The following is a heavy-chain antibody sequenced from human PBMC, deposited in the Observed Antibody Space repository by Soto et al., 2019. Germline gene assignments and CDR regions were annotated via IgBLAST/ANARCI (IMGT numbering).Heavy chain of an antibody. Sequence: SETLSLTCAVSGVSVTNGDYYWTWMRQSPGKGLEWIGNIYYTETTNYNPSLNSRLSISIDTSRNQFSLQLTSVTAADTAIYYCARQRRGGYWFNPWGQGTLVTVSS. CDR2: IYYTETT. CDR3: ARQRRGGYWFNP. CDR1: GVSVTNGDYY. J-gene: IGHJ5*02. V-gene: IGHV4-30-4*01.